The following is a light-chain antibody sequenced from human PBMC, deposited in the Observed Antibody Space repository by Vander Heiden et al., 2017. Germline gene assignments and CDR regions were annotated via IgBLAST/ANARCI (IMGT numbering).Light chain of an antibody. J-gene: IGKJ2*01. Sequence: EIVMTQSPDTLSVSLGESVTLSCRASQSVSGNLVWYQQKPGQAPRLLIYGASTSAAGIPVRFSGSGSGTEFTLTISSLQSEDFAVYYCQQYNNWPPYTFGQGTKLEIK. CDR3: QQYNNWPPYT. V-gene: IGKV3-15*01. CDR1: QSVSGN. CDR2: GAS.